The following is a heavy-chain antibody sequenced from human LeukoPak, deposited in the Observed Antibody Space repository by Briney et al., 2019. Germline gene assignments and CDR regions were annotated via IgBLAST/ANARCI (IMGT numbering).Heavy chain of an antibody. D-gene: IGHD3-22*01. V-gene: IGHV3-11*06. CDR3: ARNGLGYYDSSGSRDAFDI. J-gene: IGHJ3*02. CDR1: GFTFSDYY. CDR2: ISGDSTFT. Sequence: GGSLRLSCAASGFTFSDYYMSWIRQAPGKGLEWLSYISGDSTFTNYADSVKGRFTISRDNAKNSLYLQMNSLRDEDTAVYYCARNGLGYYDSSGSRDAFDIWGQGTMVTVSS.